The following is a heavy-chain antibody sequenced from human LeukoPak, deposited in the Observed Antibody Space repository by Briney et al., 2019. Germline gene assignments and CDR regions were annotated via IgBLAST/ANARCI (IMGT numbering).Heavy chain of an antibody. D-gene: IGHD3-22*01. CDR2: INHSGST. CDR1: GGSFSGYY. Sequence: SETLSLTCAVYGGSFSGYYWSWIRQPPGKGLEWIGEINHSGSTYYNPSLKSRVTISVDTSKNQFSLKLSSVTAADTAVYYCARDTIYDSSGSPFDYWGQGTLVTVSS. CDR3: ARDTIYDSSGSPFDY. J-gene: IGHJ4*02. V-gene: IGHV4-34*01.